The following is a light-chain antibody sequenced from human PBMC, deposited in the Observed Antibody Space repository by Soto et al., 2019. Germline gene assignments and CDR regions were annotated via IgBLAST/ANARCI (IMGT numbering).Light chain of an antibody. J-gene: IGLJ2*01. CDR1: SSDVGGYNY. V-gene: IGLV2-14*01. CDR3: SSYTSSSTVV. Sequence: QSALTQPASVSGSPGQSTTISCTGTSSDVGGYNYVCWYQQHPGKAPKLIIYDVTNRPSGISNRFSGSKSGNTASLSISGLQAEDEADYYCSSYTSSSTVVFGGGTKLTVL. CDR2: DVT.